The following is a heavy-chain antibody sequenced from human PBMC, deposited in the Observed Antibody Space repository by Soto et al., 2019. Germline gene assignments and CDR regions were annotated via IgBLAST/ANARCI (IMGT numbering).Heavy chain of an antibody. J-gene: IGHJ4*02. Sequence: PGGSLRLSCAASGFTFSSYAMSWVRQAPGKGLEWVSAISGSGGSTYYAESVKGRFTISRDNSKNTLYLQMNSLRAEDTAVFYCAPRDVDTAMAPISPPFDYWGQGTLVTVSS. CDR2: ISGSGGST. V-gene: IGHV3-23*01. D-gene: IGHD5-18*01. CDR3: APRDVDTAMAPISPPFDY. CDR1: GFTFSSYA.